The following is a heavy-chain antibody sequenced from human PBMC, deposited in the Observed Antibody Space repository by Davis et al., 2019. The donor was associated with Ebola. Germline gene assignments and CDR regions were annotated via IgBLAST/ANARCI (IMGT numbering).Heavy chain of an antibody. Sequence: SVKVSCKASGGTFSSYAISWVRQAPGQGLEWMGGIIPIFGTANYAQKFQGRVTITADESTSTAYMELSSLRSEDTAVYYCARETYSGSYFDYWGQGTLVTVSS. CDR3: ARETYSGSYFDY. CDR2: IIPIFGTA. V-gene: IGHV1-69*13. J-gene: IGHJ4*02. D-gene: IGHD1-26*01. CDR1: GGTFSSYA.